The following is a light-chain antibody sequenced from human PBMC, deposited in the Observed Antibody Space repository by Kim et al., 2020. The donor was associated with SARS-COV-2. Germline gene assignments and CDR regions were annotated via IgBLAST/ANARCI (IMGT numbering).Light chain of an antibody. CDR3: KSRTKSGYSWV. J-gene: IGLJ3*02. Sequence: SSELTQDPAVSVALGQTVRITCQGDSLSNYYASWYQQKPGQAPVLVIFAKNNRPSGLPDRFSGSSSGYTTSLTISGAHVGDVSDSYCKSRTKSGYSWVF. CDR2: AKN. CDR1: SLSNYY. V-gene: IGLV3-19*01.